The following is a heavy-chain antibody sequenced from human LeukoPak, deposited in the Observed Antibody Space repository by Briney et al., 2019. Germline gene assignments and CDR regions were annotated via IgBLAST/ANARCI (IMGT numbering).Heavy chain of an antibody. V-gene: IGHV3-49*04. CDR1: GFTFGDSA. CDR3: TRYGGNSFSY. Sequence: GGSLRLFCTASGFTFGDSAMSWDRQAPGKGLEWVGFIRSKAYGGTTEYAASVKGRFTISRDDSKSIAYLQMNSLKTEDTAVYYCTRYGGNSFSYWGQGTLVTVSS. D-gene: IGHD4-23*01. J-gene: IGHJ4*02. CDR2: IRSKAYGGTT.